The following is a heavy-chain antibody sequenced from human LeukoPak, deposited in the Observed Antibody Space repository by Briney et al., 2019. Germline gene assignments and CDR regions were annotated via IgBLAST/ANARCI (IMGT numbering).Heavy chain of an antibody. J-gene: IGHJ4*02. CDR3: ARVTRDSSGYYYCGLDY. D-gene: IGHD3-22*01. CDR1: GFTFSSYE. Sequence: GGSLRLSCAASGFTFSSYEMNWVRQAPGKGLEWVSYISSSGSTIYYADSVKGRFTISRDNAKNSLYLQMNSLRAEDTAVYYCARVTRDSSGYYYCGLDYWGQGTLVTVSS. V-gene: IGHV3-48*03. CDR2: ISSSGSTI.